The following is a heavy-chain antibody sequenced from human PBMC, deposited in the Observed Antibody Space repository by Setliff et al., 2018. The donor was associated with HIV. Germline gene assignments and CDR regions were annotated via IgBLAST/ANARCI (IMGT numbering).Heavy chain of an antibody. CDR2: INHSGCT. V-gene: IGHV4-34*01. D-gene: IGHD5-12*01. J-gene: IGHJ6*03. CDR1: GGSFSEYY. Sequence: SETLSLTCAVYGGSFSEYYWSWIRQSPGKGLEWIGEINHSGCTHYNPPLKIRATISVDTSKNQLPLRLNSVTAADTAVYYCARGATLLPGYSDRWEYFYMDVWGKGTTVTVP. CDR3: ARGATLLPGYSDRWEYFYMDV.